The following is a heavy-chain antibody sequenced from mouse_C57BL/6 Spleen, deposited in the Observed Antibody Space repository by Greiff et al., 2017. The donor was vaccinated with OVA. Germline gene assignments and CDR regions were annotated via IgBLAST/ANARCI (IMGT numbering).Heavy chain of an antibody. CDR3: ARSGFDD. J-gene: IGHJ2*01. CDR1: GYSFTGYY. D-gene: IGHD3-1*01. V-gene: IGHV1-42*01. CDR2: INPSTGGT. Sequence: VQLQQSGPELVKPGASVKISCKASGYSFTGYYMNWVKQSPEKSLEWIGEINPSTGGTTYNQKFKAKATLTVDKSSSTAYMQLKGLTSEDSAVYYCARSGFDDWGQGTTLTVSS.